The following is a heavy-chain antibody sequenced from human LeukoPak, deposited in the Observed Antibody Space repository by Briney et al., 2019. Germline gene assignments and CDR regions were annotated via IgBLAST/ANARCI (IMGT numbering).Heavy chain of an antibody. J-gene: IGHJ1*01. CDR2: IYSSGSI. Sequence: SETLSLTCTVSGGSINSGNYYWGWIRQPAGKGLEWIGRIYSSGSINYNPSLQSRVTISIDTSKNQFSLGLSSVTAADTAVNYCAQKAPFSPAYSQQWGQGTLVTVSS. D-gene: IGHD2/OR15-2a*01. CDR1: GGSINSGNYY. V-gene: IGHV4-61*02. CDR3: AQKAPFSPAYSQQ.